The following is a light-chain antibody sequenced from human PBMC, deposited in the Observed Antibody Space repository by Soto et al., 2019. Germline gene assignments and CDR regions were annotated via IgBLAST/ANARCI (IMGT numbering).Light chain of an antibody. J-gene: IGLJ2*01. CDR3: CSYAGSTSVL. CDR2: DVT. Sequence: QSALTQPRSVSGSPGQSVTISCTGTSSDVGGYNYVSWYQQYPGKAPKLMIYDVTKRPSGVPDRFSGSKSGNTASLTISGLQAEDEADYYCCSYAGSTSVLFGGGTKVTVL. CDR1: SSDVGGYNY. V-gene: IGLV2-11*01.